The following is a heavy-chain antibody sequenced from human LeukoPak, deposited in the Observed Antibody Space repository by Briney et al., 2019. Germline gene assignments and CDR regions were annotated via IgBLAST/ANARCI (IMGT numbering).Heavy chain of an antibody. CDR3: ARGSINDYGSGSLDY. CDR2: IRYDGNNK. Sequence: PGGSLRLSCAASRFTFTSYGMHWVRQAPGKGLEWVAYIRYDGNNKYYADSVKGRFTISRDNAKNSLYLQMNSLRAEDTAVYYCARGSINDYGSGSLDYWGQGTLVTVSS. J-gene: IGHJ4*02. V-gene: IGHV3-30*02. D-gene: IGHD3-10*01. CDR1: RFTFTSYG.